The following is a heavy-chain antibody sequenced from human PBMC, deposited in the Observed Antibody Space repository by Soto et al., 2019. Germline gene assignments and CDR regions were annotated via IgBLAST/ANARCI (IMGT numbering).Heavy chain of an antibody. CDR3: ARAIRDYDYVWGSYRWDDAFDI. J-gene: IGHJ3*02. V-gene: IGHV4-59*12. CDR2: MYYGGRT. CDR1: GGSISSYY. D-gene: IGHD3-16*02. Sequence: TSETLSLTCTVSGGSISSYYWSWIRQPPGKGLEWIGYMYYGGRTNYNPSLKSRVTISVDTSKNQFSLKLSSVTAADTAVYYCARAIRDYDYVWGSYRWDDAFDIWGQGTMVTVSS.